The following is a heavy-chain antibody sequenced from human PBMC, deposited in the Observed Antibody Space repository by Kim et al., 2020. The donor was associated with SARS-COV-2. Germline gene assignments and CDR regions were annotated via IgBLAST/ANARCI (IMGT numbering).Heavy chain of an antibody. V-gene: IGHV3-9*01. D-gene: IGHD6-19*01. CDR2: ISWNSGSI. J-gene: IGHJ4*01. Sequence: GGSLRLSCAASGFTFDDYAMHWVRQAPGKGLEWVSGISWNSGSIGYADSVKGRFTISRDNAKNSLYLQMNSLRAEDTALYYFAKGNQFAMTVAGTSYYF. CDR1: GFTFDDYA. CDR3: AKGNQFAMTVAGTSYYF.